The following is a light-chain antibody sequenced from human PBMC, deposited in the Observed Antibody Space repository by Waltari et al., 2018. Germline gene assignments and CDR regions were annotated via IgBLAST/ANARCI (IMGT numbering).Light chain of an antibody. CDR3: SSYTSSSTWV. Sequence: QSALTQPASVSGSPGQSIPISCSGTSSDVGGYNCVSWYQPPPGNSPKLMIYDVRKRPSGVSNRFSGSKSGNTASLTISGLQAEDEADYYCSSYTSSSTWVFGGGTKLTVL. CDR1: SSDVGGYNC. V-gene: IGLV2-14*01. J-gene: IGLJ2*01. CDR2: DVR.